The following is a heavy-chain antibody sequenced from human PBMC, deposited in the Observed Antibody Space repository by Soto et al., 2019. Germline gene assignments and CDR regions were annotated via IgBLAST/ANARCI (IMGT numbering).Heavy chain of an antibody. CDR2: INPDGSEK. CDR1: GFTFSSFW. CDR3: SRSLDS. J-gene: IGHJ4*02. V-gene: IGHV3-7*01. Sequence: PGESLKISCAASGFTFSSFWMDWVRQAPGKGLEWVANINPDGSEKHYVDSVKGRFTISRDNAKNSLYLQMSSVTAEDSALYYCSRSLDSWGQGTRVTVSS.